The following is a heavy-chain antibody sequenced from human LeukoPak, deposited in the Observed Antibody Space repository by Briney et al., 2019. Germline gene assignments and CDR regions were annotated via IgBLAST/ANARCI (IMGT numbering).Heavy chain of an antibody. CDR3: ARDYSFYMDV. Sequence: ASVKVSCKTSGYTFTTYAINGVRQAPGEGLEWMGWINTNTGDPTYAQGFTGRFVLSLDTSVSTTYLQISSLKAEDTAVYYCARDYSFYMDVWGKGTTVTVSS. J-gene: IGHJ6*03. CDR1: GYTFTTYA. CDR2: INTNTGDP. V-gene: IGHV7-4-1*02.